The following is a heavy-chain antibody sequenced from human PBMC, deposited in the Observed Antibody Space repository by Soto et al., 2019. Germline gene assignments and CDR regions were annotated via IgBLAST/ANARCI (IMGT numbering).Heavy chain of an antibody. CDR1: GFTLSTYG. V-gene: IGHV3-33*01. Sequence: QVQLVESGGGVVQPGGSLRLSCAASGFTLSTYGMHWVRQAPGKGLEWLALLWYDGTNKYYADSVKGRFTISRDNSKNTVSLQMPSLRAEDTAVYYCARDLGVASYYVSDRPPYGMEVWGQGPTVTVSS. CDR2: LWYDGTNK. CDR3: ARDLGVASYYVSDRPPYGMEV. J-gene: IGHJ6*02. D-gene: IGHD3-10*01.